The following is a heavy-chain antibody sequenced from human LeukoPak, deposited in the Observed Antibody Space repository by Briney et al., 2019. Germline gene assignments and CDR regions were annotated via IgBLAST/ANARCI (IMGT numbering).Heavy chain of an antibody. CDR1: GGSISSYY. J-gene: IGHJ4*02. CDR3: ARVRNGARFFDY. CDR2: IYYSGST. V-gene: IGHV4-59*01. D-gene: IGHD1-1*01. Sequence: SETLSLTSSVSGGSISSYYWSWIRQPPGKGLEWLGYIYYSGSTNYNPSLKSRVTISVDTSKNQFSLKLSSVTAADTAVYFCARVRNGARFFDYWGQGTLVTVSS.